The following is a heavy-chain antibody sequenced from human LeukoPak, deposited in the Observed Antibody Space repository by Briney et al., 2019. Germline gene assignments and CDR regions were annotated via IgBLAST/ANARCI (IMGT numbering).Heavy chain of an antibody. CDR3: ATDNGAAPGTYSGFDP. CDR1: GGSISSYY. Sequence: SETLSLTCTVSGGSISSYYWSWIRQPPGKGLEWIGYIYYSGSTNYNPSLKSRVTISVDTSKNQFSLKLSSVTAADTAVYYCATDNGAAPGTYSGFDPWGQGTLVTVSS. D-gene: IGHD6-13*01. J-gene: IGHJ5*02. CDR2: IYYSGST. V-gene: IGHV4-59*01.